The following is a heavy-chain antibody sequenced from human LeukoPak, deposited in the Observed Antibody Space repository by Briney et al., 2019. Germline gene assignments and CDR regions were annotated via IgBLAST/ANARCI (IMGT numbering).Heavy chain of an antibody. Sequence: PSQTLSLTCTVSGVSISSGGYYWIWIRQHPGKGLEWIGYIYYSGSTYYNPSLKSRVTISVDRSKNQFSLKLSSVTAANTAVFYCARAIVIAANWFDPWGQGTLVTVSS. CDR2: IYYSGST. D-gene: IGHD3-16*02. J-gene: IGHJ5*02. V-gene: IGHV4-31*03. CDR3: ARAIVIAANWFDP. CDR1: GVSISSGGYY.